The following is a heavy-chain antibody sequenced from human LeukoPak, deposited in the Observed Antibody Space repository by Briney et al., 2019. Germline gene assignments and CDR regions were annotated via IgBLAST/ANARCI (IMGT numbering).Heavy chain of an antibody. Sequence: SETLSLTCTVSGGSISSYYWSWIRQPPGKGLEWIGYIYYSGSTNYNPSLKSRVTISVDTSKNQFSLKLSSVTAAATAVYYCARIPSGYYSNYYYGMDVWGQGTTVTVSS. CDR1: GGSISSYY. CDR2: IYYSGST. D-gene: IGHD3-22*01. V-gene: IGHV4-59*01. J-gene: IGHJ6*02. CDR3: ARIPSGYYSNYYYGMDV.